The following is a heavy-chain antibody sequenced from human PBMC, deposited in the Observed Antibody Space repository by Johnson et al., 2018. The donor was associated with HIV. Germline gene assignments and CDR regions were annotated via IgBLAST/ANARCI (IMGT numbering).Heavy chain of an antibody. CDR3: VRRMVVGYVAFDI. CDR2: IYSGGST. CDR1: GFTVSSNY. D-gene: IGHD2-21*01. V-gene: IGHV3-66*04. Sequence: VQLVESGGGLVQPGGSLRLSCAASGFTVSSNYMSWVRQAPGKGLEWVSVIYSGGSTYYADSVKGRFTISGNNVQNSMLLQMNSLRADDTAVYFCVRRMVVGYVAFDIWGQGTMVSVSS. J-gene: IGHJ3*02.